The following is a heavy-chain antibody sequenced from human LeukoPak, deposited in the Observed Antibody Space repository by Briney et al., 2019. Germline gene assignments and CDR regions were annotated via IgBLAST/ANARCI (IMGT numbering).Heavy chain of an antibody. J-gene: IGHJ4*02. CDR1: GFTFSSYS. Sequence: PGGSLRLSCAASGFTFSSYSMNWVRQAPGKGLEWVSSISSSSSYIYYADSVKGRFTISRDNAKNSLYLQMNSLRAEDTAVYYCARKTGMVATVDYWGQGTLVTVSS. CDR2: ISSSSSYI. V-gene: IGHV3-21*01. D-gene: IGHD5-12*01. CDR3: ARKTGMVATVDY.